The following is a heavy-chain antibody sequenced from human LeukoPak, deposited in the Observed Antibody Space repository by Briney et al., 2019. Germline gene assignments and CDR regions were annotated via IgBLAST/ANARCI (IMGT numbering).Heavy chain of an antibody. J-gene: IGHJ4*02. Sequence: GASVKVSCKASGGTFSSYAISWVRQAPGQGLEWMGRIIPIFGTANYAQKFQGRVTITTDESTSTAYMELSSLRSEDTAVYYCARERYCSGGSCYSGLAWFDYWGQGTLVTVSS. CDR2: IIPIFGTA. CDR3: ARERYCSGGSCYSGLAWFDY. CDR1: GGTFSSYA. V-gene: IGHV1-69*05. D-gene: IGHD2-15*01.